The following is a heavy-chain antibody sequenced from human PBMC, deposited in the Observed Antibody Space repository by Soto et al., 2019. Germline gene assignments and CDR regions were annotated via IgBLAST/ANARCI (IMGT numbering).Heavy chain of an antibody. CDR2: ISGSGDST. J-gene: IGHJ4*02. Sequence: GGSLRLSCAASGFTFNNAWMNWVRQAPGKGLEWVSGISGSGDSTYYADSVKGRFTVSRDNSKNTLYLQMNSLRAEDTAVFYCAKERSSGWSFDYWGQGTLVTVSS. CDR3: AKERSSGWSFDY. D-gene: IGHD6-19*01. V-gene: IGHV3-23*01. CDR1: GFTFNNAW.